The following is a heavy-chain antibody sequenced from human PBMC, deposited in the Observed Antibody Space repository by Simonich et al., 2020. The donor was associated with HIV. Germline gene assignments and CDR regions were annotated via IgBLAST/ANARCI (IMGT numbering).Heavy chain of an antibody. Sequence: QVQLQQWGAGLLKPSETLSLTCAVYGGSFSGYYWSWIRQPPGKGLEWIGEINHSGSTNSNPSLKSRVTISVDTSKTQFSLKLSSVTAADTAVYYCAREGGSSRRKYFQHWGQGTLVTVSS. CDR2: INHSGST. J-gene: IGHJ1*01. D-gene: IGHD6-13*01. V-gene: IGHV4-34*01. CDR1: GGSFSGYY. CDR3: AREGGSSRRKYFQH.